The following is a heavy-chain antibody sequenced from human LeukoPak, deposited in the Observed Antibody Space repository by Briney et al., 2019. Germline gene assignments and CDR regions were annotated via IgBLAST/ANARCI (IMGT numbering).Heavy chain of an antibody. CDR2: ISSKAFGATP. D-gene: IGHD4-17*01. CDR1: GFTFSSYE. V-gene: IGHV3-49*03. J-gene: IGHJ4*02. CDR3: TRNTVTVHFDY. Sequence: GGSLRLSCAASGFTFSSYEMNWFRQAPGKGLEWVGYISSKAFGATPQYAPSVRGRFTISRDDSKSIAHLQMNSLKTEDTAVYYCTRNTVTVHFDYWGQGTPVTVSS.